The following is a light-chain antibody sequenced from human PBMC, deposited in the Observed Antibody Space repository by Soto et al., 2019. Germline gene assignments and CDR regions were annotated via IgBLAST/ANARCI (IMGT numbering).Light chain of an antibody. CDR1: QSVSSNY. J-gene: IGKJ1*01. CDR3: QQYNNWPPKT. V-gene: IGKV3-20*01. Sequence: NVLTQSPGTLSLSPWERATLSCRASQSVSSNYLAWYQQKPGQAPRLLVYGASSRATGIPDRFSGSGSGTNFTLTISRLEPEDFAVYYCQQYNNWPPKTFGQGTKVDIK. CDR2: GAS.